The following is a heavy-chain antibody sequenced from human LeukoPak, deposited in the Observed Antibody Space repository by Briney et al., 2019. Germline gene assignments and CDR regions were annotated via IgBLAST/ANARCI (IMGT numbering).Heavy chain of an antibody. V-gene: IGHV3-74*01. J-gene: IGHJ3*02. CDR1: GFTFSRYW. CDR3: VRAFDM. Sequence: GGSLRLSCAASGFTFSRYWMHWVRQAPGKGLVWVSRVNGDGSSTSYADSVKGRFTISRGNAKNTLYLQMNSLRVEDTAVYYCVRAFDMWGQGTMVTVSS. CDR2: VNGDGSST.